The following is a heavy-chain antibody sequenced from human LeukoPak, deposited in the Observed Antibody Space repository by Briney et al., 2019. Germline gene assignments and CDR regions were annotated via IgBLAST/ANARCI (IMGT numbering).Heavy chain of an antibody. Sequence: SETLSLTCTVSGGSTSSSSYYWGWIRQPPGKGLEWIGSIYYSGSTYYNPSLKSRVTISVDTSRNQFSLKLSSVTAADTAVYYCARERAMVRGDAFDYWGQGTLVTVSS. V-gene: IGHV4-39*02. D-gene: IGHD3-10*01. CDR2: IYYSGST. CDR3: ARERAMVRGDAFDY. J-gene: IGHJ4*02. CDR1: GGSTSSSSYY.